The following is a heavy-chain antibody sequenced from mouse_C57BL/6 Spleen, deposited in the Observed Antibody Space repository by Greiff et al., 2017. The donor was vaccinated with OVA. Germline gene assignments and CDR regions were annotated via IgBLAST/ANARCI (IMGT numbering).Heavy chain of an antibody. J-gene: IGHJ2*01. V-gene: IGHV1-54*01. D-gene: IGHD1-1*01. CDR3: ARGTSVVSPFDY. CDR1: GYAFTNYL. CDR2: IYPGGGGT. Sequence: QVQLQQSGAELVRPGTSVKVSCKASGYAFTNYLIEWVKQRPGPGLEWIGVIYPGGGGTNYNEKFKGKATLTADKSSSTAYMQLSSLTSEDSAVYVCARGTSVVSPFDYWGQGTTLTVSS.